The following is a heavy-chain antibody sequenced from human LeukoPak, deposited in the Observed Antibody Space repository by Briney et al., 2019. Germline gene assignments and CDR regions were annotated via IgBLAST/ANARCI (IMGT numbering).Heavy chain of an antibody. D-gene: IGHD6-19*01. CDR2: INTNTGNP. V-gene: IGHV7-4-1*02. J-gene: IGHJ4*02. Sequence: ASVKVSCKASGYTFTGYYMHWVRQAPGQGLEWMGWINTNTGNPTYAQGFTGRLVFSLDTSVSTAYLQISSLKAEDTAVYYCARGRTSGWPDNWGQGTLVTVSS. CDR3: ARGRTSGWPDN. CDR1: GYTFTGYY.